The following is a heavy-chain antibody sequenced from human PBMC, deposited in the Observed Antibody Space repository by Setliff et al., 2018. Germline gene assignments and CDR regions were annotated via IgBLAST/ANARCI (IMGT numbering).Heavy chain of an antibody. V-gene: IGHV4-59*08. Sequence: SETLSLTCSVSGDSIFDNYWSWIRQSPGRGLEWIAYISYTGSTNYNPSLKSRVTISLDTSKNDFSLNLRSVTAADTAVYYCARLSPYNTGPPFDYWGQGTLVTVSS. D-gene: IGHD2-8*02. CDR3: ARLSPYNTGPPFDY. CDR1: GDSIFDNY. CDR2: ISYTGST. J-gene: IGHJ4*02.